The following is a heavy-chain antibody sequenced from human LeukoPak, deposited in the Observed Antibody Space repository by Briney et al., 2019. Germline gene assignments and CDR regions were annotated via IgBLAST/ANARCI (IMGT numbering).Heavy chain of an antibody. CDR2: IYYSGST. CDR3: ARGWNRLYHFDY. Sequence: PSETLSLTCTVSGGSISSSSYYWGWIRQPPGKGLEWIGSIYYSGSTYYNPSLKSRVTISVDTSKNQFSLKLSSVTAADTTVYYCARGWNRLYHFDYWGQGTLVTVSS. D-gene: IGHD3-3*01. CDR1: GGSISSSSYY. J-gene: IGHJ4*02. V-gene: IGHV4-39*07.